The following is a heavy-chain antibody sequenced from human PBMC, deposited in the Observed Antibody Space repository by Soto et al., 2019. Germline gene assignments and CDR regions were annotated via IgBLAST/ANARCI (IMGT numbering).Heavy chain of an antibody. CDR1: GYTLTELS. CDR3: ATYGRITIFGVDPYGMDV. CDR2: FDPEDGET. Sequence: ASVKVSCKVSGYTLTELSMHWVRQAPGKGLEWMGGFDPEDGETIYAQKFQGRVTMTEDTSTDTAYMELSSLRSEDMAVYYCATYGRITIFGVDPYGMDVWGQGTTVTVSS. J-gene: IGHJ6*02. V-gene: IGHV1-24*01. D-gene: IGHD3-3*01.